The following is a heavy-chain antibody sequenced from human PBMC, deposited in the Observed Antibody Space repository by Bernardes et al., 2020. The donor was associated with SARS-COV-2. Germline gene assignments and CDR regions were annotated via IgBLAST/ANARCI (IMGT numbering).Heavy chain of an antibody. V-gene: IGHV4-59*07. D-gene: IGHD5-12*01. CDR3: AASREYSGYGQFDY. CDR1: GGSISTNC. Sequence: SDPLSLICTVSGGSISTNCWSWIRQRPGKGLEWIGEISDSGSTDYSPSLTSRVTISVDTSKKQFSLKVTSVTAADTAVYYCAASREYSGYGQFDYWGQGTLVTVSS. CDR2: ISDSGST. J-gene: IGHJ4*02.